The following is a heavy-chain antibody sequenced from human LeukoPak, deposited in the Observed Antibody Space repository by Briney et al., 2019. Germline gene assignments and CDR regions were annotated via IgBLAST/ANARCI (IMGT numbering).Heavy chain of an antibody. V-gene: IGHV3-21*01. D-gene: IGHD3-22*01. CDR3: AGRGVVVKFAVSVSAFDI. CDR2: ITSSSSYI. CDR1: GFTFSSYS. Sequence: GGSLRLSCAASGFTFSSYSMNWVRQAPGKGLEWVSSITSSSSYIYYAHSVKSRFTISRDNAKNSLYLQMNSLRAEDTAVYYCAGRGVVVKFAVSVSAFDIWGQGTMVTVSS. J-gene: IGHJ3*02.